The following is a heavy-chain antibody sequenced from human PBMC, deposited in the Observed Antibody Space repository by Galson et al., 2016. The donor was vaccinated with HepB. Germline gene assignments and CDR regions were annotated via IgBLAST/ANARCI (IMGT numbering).Heavy chain of an antibody. D-gene: IGHD3-9*01. CDR2: ISSSSYI. CDR3: ARALRYFDWSLTRKANAFDI. J-gene: IGHJ3*02. CDR1: GFTFSSYS. V-gene: IGHV3-21*01. Sequence: SLRLSCAASGFTFSSYSMNWVRQAPGKGLEWVSSISSSSYIYYADSVKGRFTISRDNAKNSLYLQMNSLRAEDTAVYYCARALRYFDWSLTRKANAFDIWGQGTMVTVSS.